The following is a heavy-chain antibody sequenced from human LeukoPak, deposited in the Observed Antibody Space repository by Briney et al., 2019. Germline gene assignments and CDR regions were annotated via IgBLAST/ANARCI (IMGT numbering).Heavy chain of an antibody. V-gene: IGHV4-59*01. CDR3: ASLGDFDI. Sequence: PSETLSLICSVSAGAISTYYWSWIRQPPGKGLEWIGHIYYNGNTNYSPSLKSRVTISIDMSKNQFSLKLSSVTAADTAVYYCASLGDFDIWGQGTMVTVSS. CDR1: AGAISTYY. D-gene: IGHD3-10*01. J-gene: IGHJ3*02. CDR2: IYYNGNT.